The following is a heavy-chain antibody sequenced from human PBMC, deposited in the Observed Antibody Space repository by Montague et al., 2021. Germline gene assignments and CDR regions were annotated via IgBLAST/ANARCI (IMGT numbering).Heavy chain of an antibody. J-gene: IGHJ4*02. CDR2: IKQDGSEK. D-gene: IGHD2-21*01. Sequence: SLRLSCAASGFTFSNYRMSWVRQAPGKGLEWVANIKQDGSEKHYVDSVKGRFIISRDNAKNSLYLQMNSLRAEDTAVYFCARDQGQGYCGGDCYVGLDYWGQGTLVTVSS. V-gene: IGHV3-7*01. CDR3: ARDQGQGYCGGDCYVGLDY. CDR1: GFTFSNYR.